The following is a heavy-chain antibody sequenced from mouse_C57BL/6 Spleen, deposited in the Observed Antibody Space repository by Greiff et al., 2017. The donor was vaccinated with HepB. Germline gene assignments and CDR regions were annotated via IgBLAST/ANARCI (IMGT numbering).Heavy chain of an antibody. Sequence: VQLQQSGPGLVQPSQSLSITCTVSGFSLTSYGVHWVRQSPGKGLEWLGVIWRGGSTDYNAAIMSRLSITKENSKSQVLFKMNSLQADDTAIYYCAKSLLTGGYFDVWGTGTTVTVSS. CDR3: AKSLLTGGYFDV. D-gene: IGHD6-1*01. CDR1: GFSLTSYG. J-gene: IGHJ1*03. V-gene: IGHV2-5*01. CDR2: IWRGGST.